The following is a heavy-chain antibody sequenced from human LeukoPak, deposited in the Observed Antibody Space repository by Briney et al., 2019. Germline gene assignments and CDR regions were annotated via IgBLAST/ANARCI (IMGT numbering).Heavy chain of an antibody. V-gene: IGHV3-23*01. J-gene: IGHJ6*03. Sequence: GGSLRLSCAASGFTFSTNAMTWGRQAPGKGLEWVSGISGNSDNTYYADSVKGRFTISRDTSKNTLYLQMNSLRAEDTATYYCATVRGSSRYHHYMDVWGKGTTVTVSS. CDR2: ISGNSDNT. CDR1: GFTFSTNA. D-gene: IGHD6-13*01. CDR3: ATVRGSSRYHHYMDV.